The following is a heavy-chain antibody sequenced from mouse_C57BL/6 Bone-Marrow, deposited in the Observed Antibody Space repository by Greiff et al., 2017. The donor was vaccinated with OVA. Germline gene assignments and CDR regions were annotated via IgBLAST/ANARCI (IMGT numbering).Heavy chain of an antibody. J-gene: IGHJ4*01. D-gene: IGHD3-1*01. V-gene: IGHV5S21*01. CDR1: GFTFSSYA. CDR2: ISSGGDYI. Sequence: EVKVEESGEGLVKPGGSLKLSCAASGFTFSSYAMSWVRQTPEKRLEWVAYISSGGDYIYYADTVKGRFTISRDNARNTLYLQMSRLKSEDTAMYYCTRGPAHYYAMDYWGQGTSVTVSS. CDR3: TRGPAHYYAMDY.